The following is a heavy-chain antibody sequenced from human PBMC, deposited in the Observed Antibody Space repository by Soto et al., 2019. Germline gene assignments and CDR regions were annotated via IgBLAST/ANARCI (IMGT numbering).Heavy chain of an antibody. D-gene: IGHD6-13*01. CDR2: IYSTGNT. V-gene: IGHV4-39*01. CDR3: RRSSRYSTDV. CDR1: GDSIRSSSY. J-gene: IGHJ6*02. Sequence: PSETLSLTCTVSGDSIRSSSYWGWIRQPPGKGLEWIGSIYSTGNTYYKPSLNSQVTISVDTSKNQFSLNVISVTAADTAVYYCRRSSRYSTDVWGQGNPGHRLL.